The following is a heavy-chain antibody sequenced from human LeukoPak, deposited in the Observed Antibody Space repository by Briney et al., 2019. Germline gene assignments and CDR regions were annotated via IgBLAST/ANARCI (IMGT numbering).Heavy chain of an antibody. CDR2: ISHDGSNK. V-gene: IGHV3-30-3*01. D-gene: IGHD6-19*01. CDR3: ATPYTSGWSLYFDN. Sequence: GGSLRLSCAASGFTFSSYAMHWVRQAPDKGLEWVAVISHDGSNKYYADSVKGRFSISRDNSKNTLYLQMNGLRAEETAMYYCATPYTSGWSLYFDNWGQGTLVTVSS. CDR1: GFTFSSYA. J-gene: IGHJ4*02.